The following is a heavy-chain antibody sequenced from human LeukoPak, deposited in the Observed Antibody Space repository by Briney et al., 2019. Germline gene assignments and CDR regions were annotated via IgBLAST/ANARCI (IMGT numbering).Heavy chain of an antibody. CDR3: ARQGCSRTSCYSDC. CDR1: GGSFSGYY. J-gene: IGHJ4*02. Sequence: SETLSLTCAVYGGSFSGYYWSWIRQPPGKGLEWIGEINHSGSTNYNPSLKSRVTISVDTSKNQFSLKLSSVTAADTSLYYCARQGCSRTSCYSDCWGQGTLVTVSS. V-gene: IGHV4-34*01. CDR2: INHSGST. D-gene: IGHD2-2*01.